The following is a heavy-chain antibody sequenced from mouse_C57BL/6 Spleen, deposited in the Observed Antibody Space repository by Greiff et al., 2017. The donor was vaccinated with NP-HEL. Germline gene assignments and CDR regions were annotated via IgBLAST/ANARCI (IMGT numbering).Heavy chain of an antibody. CDR2: IHPNSGST. CDR1: GYTFTSYW. J-gene: IGHJ4*01. D-gene: IGHD2-3*01. Sequence: QVQLQQPGAELVKPGASVQLSCKASGYTFTSYWMHWVKQRPGQGLEWIGMIHPNSGSTNYNEKFKSKATLTVDKSSSTAYMQLSSLTSEDSAVYYCAKEGIYDGYYGSMDYWGQGTSVTVSS. CDR3: AKEGIYDGYYGSMDY. V-gene: IGHV1-64*01.